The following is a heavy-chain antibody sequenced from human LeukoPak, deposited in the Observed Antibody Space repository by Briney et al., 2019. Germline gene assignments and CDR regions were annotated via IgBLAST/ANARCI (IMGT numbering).Heavy chain of an antibody. CDR1: GFTFSNAW. J-gene: IGHJ4*02. V-gene: IGHV3-15*01. CDR3: TTDLVGATQYDY. D-gene: IGHD1-26*01. CDR2: IKSKTDGGTT. Sequence: PGGSLRLSCAAYGFTFSNAWMSWVRQAQGKGLEWVGRIKSKTDGGTTDYAAPVKGRFTISRDDSKNTLYLQMNSLKTEDTAVYYCTTDLVGATQYDYWGQGTLVTVSS.